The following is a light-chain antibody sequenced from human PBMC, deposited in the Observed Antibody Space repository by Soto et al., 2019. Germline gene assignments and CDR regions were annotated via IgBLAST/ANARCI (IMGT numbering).Light chain of an antibody. V-gene: IGKV1-39*01. Sequence: DIQMTQSPSSLSASVGDRVTITCRASQSISSYLNRYQQKPGQAPKLLIYAASTLQSGVPSRISGSGSGTDFTLTISSLQPEDFATYYYQQRYSTPWTFGKGNKVEIK. CDR2: AAS. J-gene: IGKJ1*01. CDR1: QSISSY. CDR3: QQRYSTPWT.